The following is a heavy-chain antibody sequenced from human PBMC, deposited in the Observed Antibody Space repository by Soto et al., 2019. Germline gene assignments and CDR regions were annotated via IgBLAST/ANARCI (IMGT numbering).Heavy chain of an antibody. D-gene: IGHD3-10*01. CDR3: ARDRITMVRGVIITSYGMDV. CDR2: IYSGGST. J-gene: IGHJ6*02. Sequence: EVQLVESGGGLIQPGGSLRLSCAASGFTVSSNYMSWVRQAPGKGLEWVSVIYSGGSTYYADSVKGRFTISRDNSKNTLYLQMNSLRAEDTAVYYCARDRITMVRGVIITSYGMDVWGQGTTVTVSS. CDR1: GFTVSSNY. V-gene: IGHV3-53*01.